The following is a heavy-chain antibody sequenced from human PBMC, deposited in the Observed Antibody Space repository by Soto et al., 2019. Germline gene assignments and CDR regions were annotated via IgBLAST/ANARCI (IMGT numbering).Heavy chain of an antibody. Sequence: PSETLSLTCTVSGGSISSGDYYWSWIRQPPGKGLEWIGYIFYSGSTYYNPSLKSRVTISVDTSKNQFSLKLSSVTAADTAVYYCVRWLGYGPHFDYWGQGTLVTVSS. CDR1: GGSISSGDYY. D-gene: IGHD5-12*01. CDR2: IFYSGST. J-gene: IGHJ4*02. CDR3: VRWLGYGPHFDY. V-gene: IGHV4-30-4*01.